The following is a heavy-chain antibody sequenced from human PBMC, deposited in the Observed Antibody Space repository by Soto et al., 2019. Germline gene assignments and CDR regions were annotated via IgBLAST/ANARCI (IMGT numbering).Heavy chain of an antibody. Sequence: PSETLSLTCAVYGGSFSAYYWSWIRQPPGKGLEWIGEINHSGSTNYSPSLKSRVTISVDTSKNQFSLNLSSVTAADTALYYCARGQGGMDVWGQGTTVTVSS. CDR1: GGSFSAYY. CDR2: INHSGST. CDR3: ARGQGGMDV. V-gene: IGHV4-34*01. J-gene: IGHJ6*01.